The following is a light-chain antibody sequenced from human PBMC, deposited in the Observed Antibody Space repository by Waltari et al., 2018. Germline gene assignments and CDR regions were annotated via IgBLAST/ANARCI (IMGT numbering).Light chain of an antibody. Sequence: QSALTQPPSVSGSPGQSVTISCTGSSSDFGRDNRVSWYQPTPGTPPKVIIYDVTNRPSGVPDRFSGSKSGNTASLTISGLQAEDEADYYCSSHTDISVVIGGGTKLTVL. J-gene: IGLJ2*01. CDR1: SSDFGRDNR. V-gene: IGLV2-18*02. CDR2: DVT. CDR3: SSHTDISVV.